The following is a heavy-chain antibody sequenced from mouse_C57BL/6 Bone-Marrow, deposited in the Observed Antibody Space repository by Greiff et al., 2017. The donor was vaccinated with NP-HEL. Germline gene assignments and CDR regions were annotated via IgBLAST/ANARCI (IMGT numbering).Heavy chain of an antibody. J-gene: IGHJ4*01. D-gene: IGHD2-3*01. CDR1: GYTFTSYW. CDR3: ARSDGYYDYAMDY. CDR2: INPSNGGT. Sequence: QVQLQQPGTELVKPGASVKLSCKASGYTFTSYWMHWVKQRPGQGLEWIGNINPSNGGTNYNEKFKSKATLTVDKSSSTAYMQLSSLASEDSAVYYCARSDGYYDYAMDYWGQGTSVTVSS. V-gene: IGHV1-53*01.